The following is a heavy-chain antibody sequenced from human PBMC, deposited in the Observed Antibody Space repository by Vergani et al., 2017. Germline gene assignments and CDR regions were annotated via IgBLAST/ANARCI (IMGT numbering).Heavy chain of an antibody. V-gene: IGHV4-39*02. D-gene: IGHD6-6*01. CDR2: IYYSGST. Sequence: QLQLQESGPGLVKPSETLSLTCTVSGGSISSSSYYWGWIRQPPGKGLEWIGSIYYSGSTYYNPSLKSRVTISVDTSKNQFSLKLSSVTAADTAVYYCAREAGYSSSGIDYWGQGTLVTVSS. CDR1: GGSISSSSYY. CDR3: AREAGYSSSGIDY. J-gene: IGHJ4*02.